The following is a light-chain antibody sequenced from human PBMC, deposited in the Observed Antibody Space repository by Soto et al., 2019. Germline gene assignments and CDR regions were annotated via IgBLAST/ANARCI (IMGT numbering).Light chain of an antibody. V-gene: IGKV1-5*01. J-gene: IGKJ2*01. Sequence: DILMTQSPSTLSASVGDRVTITCRASQSISSWLAWYQQKPGKAPKLLIYDASSLESGVPSRFSGSGSGTEFTLTISSLQPDDFATYYCQQYNSYPSYTFGQGTKLEIK. CDR3: QQYNSYPSYT. CDR1: QSISSW. CDR2: DAS.